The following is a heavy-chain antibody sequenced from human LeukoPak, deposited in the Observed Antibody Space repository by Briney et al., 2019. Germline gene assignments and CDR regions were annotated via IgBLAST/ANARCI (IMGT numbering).Heavy chain of an antibody. CDR1: GGTFSSYA. CDR2: IIPIFGTA. CDR3: AGSTVTRLAEYFQH. J-gene: IGHJ1*01. V-gene: IGHV1-69*13. Sequence: ASVKVSCKASGGTFSSYAISWVRQAPGQGLEWMGGIIPIFGTANYAQKFQGRVTITADESTSTAYMELSSLRSEDTAVYYCAGSTVTRLAEYFQHWGQGTLVTISS. D-gene: IGHD4-17*01.